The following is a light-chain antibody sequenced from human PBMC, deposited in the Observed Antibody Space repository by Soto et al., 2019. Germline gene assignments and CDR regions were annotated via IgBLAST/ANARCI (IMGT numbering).Light chain of an antibody. CDR3: QQYKSSPLT. J-gene: IGKJ4*01. CDR2: DAS. CDR1: QNISNW. Sequence: DIQMTQSPSTLSASAGDRVTITCRASQNISNWLAWYQQEPGKAPKFLIYDASSLKSGVPSRFSGSGSGTEFTLTISSLQPDDFATYYCQQYKSSPLTFGGGTKVEIK. V-gene: IGKV1-5*01.